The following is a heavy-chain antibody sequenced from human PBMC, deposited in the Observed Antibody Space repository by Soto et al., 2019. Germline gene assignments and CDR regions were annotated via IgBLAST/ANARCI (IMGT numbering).Heavy chain of an antibody. CDR1: GFTFSSYG. D-gene: IGHD6-13*01. Sequence: GGSLRLSCAASGFTFSSYGMHWVRQAPGKGLEWVAVIWYDGSNKYYADSVKGRFTISRDNSKNTLYLQMNSLRAEDTAVYYCARDPESSWGYFDYWGQGTLVTVSS. J-gene: IGHJ4*02. V-gene: IGHV3-33*01. CDR3: ARDPESSWGYFDY. CDR2: IWYDGSNK.